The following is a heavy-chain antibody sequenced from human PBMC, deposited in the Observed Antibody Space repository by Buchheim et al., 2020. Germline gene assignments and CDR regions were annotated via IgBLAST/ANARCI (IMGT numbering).Heavy chain of an antibody. CDR2: IKSDGSRT. CDR3: AKYGSS. Sequence: EVQLVESGGDLIQPGGSLRLSCAAPGLTFSSSWMHWVRQVPGKGLVWVSSIKSDGSRTTYADSVKGRFTISRDNGKNTLYLQMSGLRVEDTAVYFCAKYGSSWGQGTL. CDR1: GLTFSSSW. J-gene: IGHJ5*02. V-gene: IGHV3-74*03. D-gene: IGHD6-6*01.